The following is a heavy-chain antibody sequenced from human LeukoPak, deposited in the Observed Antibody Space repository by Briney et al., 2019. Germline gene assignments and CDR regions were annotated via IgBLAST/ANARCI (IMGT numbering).Heavy chain of an antibody. J-gene: IGHJ4*02. D-gene: IGHD1-26*01. CDR3: AKEEWELVEGGGDYFDY. Sequence: GGSLRLSCAASGFTFSSYEMNWVRQAPGKGLEWVSYISSSGSTIYYADSVKGRFTISRDNSKNTLYLQMNSLRAEDTAVYYCAKEEWELVEGGGDYFDYWGQGTLVTVSS. CDR2: ISSSGSTI. CDR1: GFTFSSYE. V-gene: IGHV3-48*03.